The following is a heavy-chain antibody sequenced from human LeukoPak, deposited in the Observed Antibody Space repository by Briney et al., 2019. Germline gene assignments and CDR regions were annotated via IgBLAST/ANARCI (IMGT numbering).Heavy chain of an antibody. Sequence: GGSLRLSGAASGFTFSSYSMNWVRQAPGKGLEWVSSISSSSSYIYYADSVKGRFTISRDNAKNSLYLQMNSLRAEDTAVYYCARDPGGGDFPFDYWGQGSLATVSS. D-gene: IGHD2-21*02. CDR3: ARDPGGGDFPFDY. CDR1: GFTFSSYS. J-gene: IGHJ4*02. V-gene: IGHV3-21*01. CDR2: ISSSSSYI.